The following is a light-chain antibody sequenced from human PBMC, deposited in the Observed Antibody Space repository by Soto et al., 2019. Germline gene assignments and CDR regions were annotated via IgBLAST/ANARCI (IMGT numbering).Light chain of an antibody. CDR3: QQYNNSPST. CDR1: LRVSSN. CDR2: GAS. J-gene: IGKJ1*01. V-gene: IGKV3-15*01. Sequence: EIVSTKSPAILSVSTGERATHACGAKLRVSSNLAWSQHNSGQAPRSLIYGASSRATGIPARFSGRASGTELDRTISSLQSDDVAVYYCQQYNNSPSTFGQGAKWEIK.